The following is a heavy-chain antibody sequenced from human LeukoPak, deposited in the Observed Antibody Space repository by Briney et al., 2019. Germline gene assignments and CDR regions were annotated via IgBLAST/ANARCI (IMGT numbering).Heavy chain of an antibody. V-gene: IGHV4-59*12. CDR3: ARDFVVVPAAMGGYYYGMDV. Sequence: SETLSLTCTVSGDSISSYYWTWIRQPPGKGLEWIGYIYYSGSTNYNPSLKSRVTISVDTSKNQFSLKLSSVTAADTAVYYCARDFVVVPAAMGGYYYGMDVWGQGTTVTVSS. D-gene: IGHD2-2*01. J-gene: IGHJ6*02. CDR2: IYYSGST. CDR1: GDSISSYY.